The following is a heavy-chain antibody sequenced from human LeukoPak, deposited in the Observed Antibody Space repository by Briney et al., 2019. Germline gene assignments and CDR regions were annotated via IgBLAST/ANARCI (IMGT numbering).Heavy chain of an antibody. CDR1: GGSFSGYY. CDR3: ARGPSGHDYDY. J-gene: IGHJ4*02. Sequence: SETLSLTCAVYGGSFSGYYWSWIRQPRGKGLEWIGEINHSGSTNYNPSLKSRVTISVDTSKNQFSLKLSSVTAADTAVYYCARGPSGHDYDYWGQGTPVTVSS. V-gene: IGHV4-34*01. CDR2: INHSGST. D-gene: IGHD5-12*01.